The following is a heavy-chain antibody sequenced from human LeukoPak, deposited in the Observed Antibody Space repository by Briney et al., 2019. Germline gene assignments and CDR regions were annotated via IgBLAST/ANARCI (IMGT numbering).Heavy chain of an antibody. CDR3: ARDGGGDESSSGPFDY. CDR1: GYTFTSYG. Sequence: ASVKVSCKASGYTFTSYGISWVRQAPGQGLEWMGWISAYNGNTNYAQKLQGRVTMTTDTSTSTAYMELRSLRSDDTAVYYCARDGGGDESSSGPFDYWGQGTLVTVSS. J-gene: IGHJ4*02. V-gene: IGHV1-18*01. CDR2: ISAYNGNT. D-gene: IGHD2-21*02.